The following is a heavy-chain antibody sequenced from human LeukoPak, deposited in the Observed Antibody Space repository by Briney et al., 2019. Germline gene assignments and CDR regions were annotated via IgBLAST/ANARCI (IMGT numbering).Heavy chain of an antibody. CDR1: GFTFSSYG. D-gene: IGHD3-22*01. V-gene: IGHV3-15*01. CDR2: IKSKTDGGTT. J-gene: IGHJ4*02. CDR3: TALSGYGFDY. Sequence: GGSLRLSCAASGFTFSSYGMHWVRQAPGKGLEWVGRIKSKTDGGTTDYAAPVKGRFTISRDDSKNTLYLQMNSLKTEDTAVYYCTALSGYGFDYWGQGTLVTVSS.